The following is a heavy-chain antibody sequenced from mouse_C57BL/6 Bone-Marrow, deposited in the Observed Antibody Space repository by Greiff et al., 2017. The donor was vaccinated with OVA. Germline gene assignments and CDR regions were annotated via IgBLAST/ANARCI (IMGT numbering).Heavy chain of an antibody. V-gene: IGHV5-12*01. Sequence: EVQGVESGGGLVQPGGSLKLSCAASGFTFSDYYMYWVRQTPEKRLEWVAYISNGGGSTYYPDTVKGRFTISRDNAKNTLYLQMSRLKSEDTAMYYCARHLTYYHGRKEYFDVWGTGTTVTVSS. CDR3: ARHLTYYHGRKEYFDV. J-gene: IGHJ1*03. CDR1: GFTFSDYY. D-gene: IGHD1-1*01. CDR2: ISNGGGST.